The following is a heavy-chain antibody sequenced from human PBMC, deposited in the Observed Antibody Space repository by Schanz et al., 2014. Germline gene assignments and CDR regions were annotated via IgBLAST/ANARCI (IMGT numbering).Heavy chain of an antibody. CDR1: GFNSDDYA. J-gene: IGHJ4*02. Sequence: EVQVVESGGGLVQPGGSLRLSCTASGFNSDDYAMHWVRQAPGKGLEWVSNIPWNGAAIGYAGSVRGRFTISRDNAKNTLYLQITTLRAEDTSFYYCTADLWFGAVWGVWWGQGTLVTVSS. CDR2: IPWNGAAI. D-gene: IGHD3-10*01. CDR3: TADLWFGAVWGVW. V-gene: IGHV3-9*02.